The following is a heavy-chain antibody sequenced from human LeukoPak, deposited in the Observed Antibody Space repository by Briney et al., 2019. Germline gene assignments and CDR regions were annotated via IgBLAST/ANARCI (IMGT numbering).Heavy chain of an antibody. J-gene: IGHJ6*03. CDR2: MNPNSGNT. V-gene: IGHV1-8*03. CDR1: GYTFTSYD. CDR3: AREMGATGNYYYYYMDV. D-gene: IGHD1-26*01. Sequence: ASVKVSCKASGYTFTSYDINWVRQATGQGLEWMGWMNPNSGNTGYAQKFQGRVTITRNTSISTAYMELSSLRSEDTAVYYCAREMGATGNYYYYYMDVWGKGTTVTVSS.